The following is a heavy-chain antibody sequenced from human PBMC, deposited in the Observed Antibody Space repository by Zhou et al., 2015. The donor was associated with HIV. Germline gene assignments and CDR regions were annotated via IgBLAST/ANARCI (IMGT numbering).Heavy chain of an antibody. V-gene: IGHV1-69*01. CDR1: GGTFSSYA. J-gene: IGHJ3*02. Sequence: QVQLVQSGAEVKKPGSSVKVSCKASGGTFSSYAISWVRQAPGQGLEWMGGIIPIFGTANYAQKFQGRVTITADESTSTAYMELSSLRSEDTAVYYCAGDPAYGSGSYYTPHAFDIWGQGTMVTVSS. CDR3: AGDPAYGSGSYYTPHAFDI. CDR2: IIPIFGTA. D-gene: IGHD3-10*01.